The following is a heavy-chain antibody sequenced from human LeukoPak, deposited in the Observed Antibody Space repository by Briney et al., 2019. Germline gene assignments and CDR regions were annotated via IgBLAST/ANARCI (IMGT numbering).Heavy chain of an antibody. CDR2: ISDSGGTT. CDR1: GFTFSTYA. CDR3: AKDRRGCSGTNWYYRFDY. Sequence: GGSLRLSCAASGFTFSTYAMSWVRQAPGKGLEWVSAISDSGGTTYYADSVKGRLTISRDNSKNTMYLQMNSLRAEDTAVYYCAKDRRGCSGTNWYYRFDYWGQGTLVTVSS. D-gene: IGHD2-2*01. J-gene: IGHJ4*02. V-gene: IGHV3-23*01.